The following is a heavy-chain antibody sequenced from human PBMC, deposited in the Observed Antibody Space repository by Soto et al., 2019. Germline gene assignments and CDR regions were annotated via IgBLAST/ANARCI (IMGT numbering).Heavy chain of an antibody. CDR3: AIGLQSNSRGSFGY. J-gene: IGHJ4*02. CDR1: GGTFSSYA. Sequence: ASVKVSCKASGGTFSSYAISWVRQAPGQGLEWMGWMNPKNGHTGYAQKFQGRVTMTRNTSISTAYMELRFDDTAVYYCAIGLQSNSRGSFGYWGQGTLVIVSS. CDR2: MNPKNGHT. D-gene: IGHD6-19*01. V-gene: IGHV1-8*02.